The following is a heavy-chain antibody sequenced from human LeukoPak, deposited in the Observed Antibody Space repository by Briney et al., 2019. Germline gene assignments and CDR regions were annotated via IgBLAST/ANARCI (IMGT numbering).Heavy chain of an antibody. V-gene: IGHV5-51*01. CDR2: IYTGDSDT. Sequence: GASLKISCKGSGYSFTSYWIWWVRQMRGKGLGWMGIIYTGDSDTRYSPFFQGQVTISADKSISTAYLQWSSLKASDTAMYYCARVARTRDKDYYDSSGYYDVWFDPWGQGTWSPSPQ. CDR1: GYSFTSYW. J-gene: IGHJ5*02. D-gene: IGHD3-22*01. CDR3: ARVARTRDKDYYDSSGYYDVWFDP.